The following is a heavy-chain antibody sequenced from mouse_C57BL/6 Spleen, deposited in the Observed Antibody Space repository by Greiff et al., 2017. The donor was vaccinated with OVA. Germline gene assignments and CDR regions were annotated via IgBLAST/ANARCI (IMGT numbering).Heavy chain of an antibody. CDR2: ISSGSSTI. D-gene: IGHD2-1*01. V-gene: IGHV5-17*01. Sequence: DVMLVESGGGLVKPGGSLKLSCAASGFTFSDYGMHWVRQAPEKGLEWVAYISSGSSTIYYADTVKGRFTISRDNAKNTLFLQMTSLRSEDTAMYYCARGNYEGLMDYWGQGTSVTVSS. J-gene: IGHJ4*01. CDR1: GFTFSDYG. CDR3: ARGNYEGLMDY.